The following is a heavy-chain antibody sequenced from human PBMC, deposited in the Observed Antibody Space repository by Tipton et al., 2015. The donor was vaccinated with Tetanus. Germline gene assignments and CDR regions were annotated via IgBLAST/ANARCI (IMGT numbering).Heavy chain of an antibody. CDR1: GGSLRGGDYH. CDR2: ISSSGST. J-gene: IGHJ4*02. CDR3: ARANYDFSMKGPFDS. Sequence: GLVKPSETLSLTCSVTGGSLRGGDYHWSWIRQPPGKGLEWLAYISSSGSTNSDYFLKSRITISRDTSKNQYSLSLSSVTAADTAVYFCARANYDFSMKGPFDSWGQGILVVVSA. D-gene: IGHD3-3*01. V-gene: IGHV4-61*08.